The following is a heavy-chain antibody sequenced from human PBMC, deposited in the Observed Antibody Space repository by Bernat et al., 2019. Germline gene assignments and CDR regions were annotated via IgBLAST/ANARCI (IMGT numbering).Heavy chain of an antibody. Sequence: QLQLQESGPGLVKPSETLSLTCSVSGGSISNRLYYWAWIRQPPGKGLEYIGNIYYTGSTSYIPSLNNRVTISVDTSKDQFFLKLRAVTAADTAVYYCASHLAPGTTRSLDYWGQGALVTVSS. J-gene: IGHJ4*02. CDR1: GGSISNRLYY. CDR2: IYYTGST. D-gene: IGHD2/OR15-2a*01. V-gene: IGHV4-39*01. CDR3: ASHLAPGTTRSLDY.